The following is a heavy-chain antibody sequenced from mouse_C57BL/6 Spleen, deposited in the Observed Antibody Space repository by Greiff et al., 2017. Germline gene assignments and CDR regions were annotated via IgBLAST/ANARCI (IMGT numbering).Heavy chain of an antibody. D-gene: IGHD2-4*01. Sequence: EVKLVESEGGLVQPGSSMKLSCTASGFTFSDYYMAWVRQVPEKGLEWVANINYDGSSTYYLDSLKSRFIISRDNAKNILYLQMSSLKSEDTATYYCARDEGDYEGAMDYWGQGTSVTVSS. V-gene: IGHV5-16*01. CDR3: ARDEGDYEGAMDY. CDR1: GFTFSDYY. J-gene: IGHJ4*01. CDR2: INYDGSST.